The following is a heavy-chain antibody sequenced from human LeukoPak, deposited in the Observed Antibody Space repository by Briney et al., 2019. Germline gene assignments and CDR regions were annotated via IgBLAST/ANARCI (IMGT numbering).Heavy chain of an antibody. V-gene: IGHV1-2*02. CDR1: GYTFTDYY. CDR3: ARGPFVCTNGVCYTGRYMDV. D-gene: IGHD2-8*01. J-gene: IGHJ6*03. Sequence: SVPVSCKASGYTFTDYYMHWVRQAPGQGLEWMGWINPNRGGTNHAQKVQGRVTMTRDTSISTAYMELSRLRSDDTAVYYCARGPFVCTNGVCYTGRYMDVWGKGTTVTVSS. CDR2: INPNRGGT.